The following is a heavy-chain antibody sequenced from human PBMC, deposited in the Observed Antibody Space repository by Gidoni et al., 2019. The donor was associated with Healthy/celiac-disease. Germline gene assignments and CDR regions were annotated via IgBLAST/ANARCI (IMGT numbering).Heavy chain of an antibody. CDR3: AKVTAISKGYDSSGYPQGGFDY. Sequence: QVQLVESGGGVVQPGRSLRLSCAASGFTFSSYGMHWVRQAPGKGLEWVAVISYDGSNKYYADSVKGRFTISRDNSKNTLYLQMNSLRAEDTAVYYCAKVTAISKGYDSSGYPQGGFDYWGQGTLVTVSS. J-gene: IGHJ4*02. V-gene: IGHV3-30*18. CDR2: ISYDGSNK. CDR1: GFTFSSYG. D-gene: IGHD3-22*01.